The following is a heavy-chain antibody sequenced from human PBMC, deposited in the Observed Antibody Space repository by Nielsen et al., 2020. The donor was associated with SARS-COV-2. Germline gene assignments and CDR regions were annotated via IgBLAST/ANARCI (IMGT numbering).Heavy chain of an antibody. V-gene: IGHV3-74*01. J-gene: IGHJ6*02. CDR3: ARDLGYSGCGPSDYYYYYGMDV. CDR2: INSDGSST. Sequence: GESLKISCAASGFTFSSYWMHWVRQAPGKGLVWVSRINSDGSSTSYADSVKGRFTISRDNAKNSLYLQMNSLRAEDTAVYYCARDLGYSGCGPSDYYYYYGMDVWGQGTTVTVSS. D-gene: IGHD1-26*01. CDR1: GFTFSSYW.